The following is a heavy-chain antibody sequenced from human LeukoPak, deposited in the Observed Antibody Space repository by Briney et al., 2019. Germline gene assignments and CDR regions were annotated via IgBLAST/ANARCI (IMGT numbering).Heavy chain of an antibody. D-gene: IGHD3-22*01. CDR3: ARARNYYDSSGYYYEGDAFDI. Sequence: PSETLSLTCTVSGGSISSGSYYWSWIRQPPGKGLECIGYIYYSGSTHYNPSLKSRVTISVDTSKNQFSLKLSSVTAADTAVYFCARARNYYDSSGYYYEGDAFDIWGQGTMVTVSS. CDR2: IYYSGST. J-gene: IGHJ3*02. V-gene: IGHV4-61*01. CDR1: GGSISSGSYY.